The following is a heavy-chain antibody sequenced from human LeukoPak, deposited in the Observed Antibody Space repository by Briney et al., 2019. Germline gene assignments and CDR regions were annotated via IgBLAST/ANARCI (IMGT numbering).Heavy chain of an antibody. D-gene: IGHD4-17*01. Sequence: TSETLSLTCTVSGGSISSYCWSWIRQPPGKGLEWIGYIYDSGSTNYNPSLKSRVTISVDTSKNQFSLKLSSVTAADTAVFYCARGGSSLHDYGELLGYWGQGTLVTVSS. V-gene: IGHV4-59*01. CDR1: GGSISSYC. CDR3: ARGGSSLHDYGELLGY. CDR2: IYDSGST. J-gene: IGHJ4*02.